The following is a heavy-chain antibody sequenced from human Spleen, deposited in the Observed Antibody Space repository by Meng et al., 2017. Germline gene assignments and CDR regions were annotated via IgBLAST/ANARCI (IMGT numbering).Heavy chain of an antibody. CDR3: ARRTSHYFDY. CDR2: IYPGDSDT. V-gene: IGHV5-51*01. J-gene: IGHJ4*02. Sequence: GGSLRLSCKGSGYSFTSYWIGWVRQMPGKGLEWMGIIYPGDSDTRYSPSFQGQVIISAHKSINTAYLQWSSLGASDTAMYYCARRTSHYFDYWGQGTLVTVSS. CDR1: GYSFTSYW.